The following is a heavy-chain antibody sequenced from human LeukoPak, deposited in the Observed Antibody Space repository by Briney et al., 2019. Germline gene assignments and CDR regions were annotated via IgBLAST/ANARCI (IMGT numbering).Heavy chain of an antibody. Sequence: SETLSLTCTVSGGSISSSSYYWGWIRQPPGKGLEWIGSIYYSGSTYYNPSLKSRVTISVDTSKNQFSLKLSSVTAADTAVYYCARTDRDDFWSGYHYYFDYWGQGTLVTVSS. J-gene: IGHJ4*02. CDR1: GGSISSSSYY. CDR2: IYYSGST. CDR3: ARTDRDDFWSGYHYYFDY. D-gene: IGHD3-3*01. V-gene: IGHV4-39*01.